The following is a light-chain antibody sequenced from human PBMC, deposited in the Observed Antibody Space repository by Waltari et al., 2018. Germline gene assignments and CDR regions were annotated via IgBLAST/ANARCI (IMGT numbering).Light chain of an antibody. CDR1: TSDVGGYHD. CDR3: CSYAGSYTYV. Sequence: QSALTQPRSVSASPGQSVTISCTGTTSDVGGYHDVSWFQQHPGKAPKLIIYDVSERPSGVPDRFSGSKSDNTASLTISGLQAEDEADYYCCSYAGSYTYVFGSGTKVTVL. J-gene: IGLJ1*01. CDR2: DVS. V-gene: IGLV2-11*01.